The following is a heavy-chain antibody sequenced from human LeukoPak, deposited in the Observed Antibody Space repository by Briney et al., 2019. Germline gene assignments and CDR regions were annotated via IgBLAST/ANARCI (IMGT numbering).Heavy chain of an antibody. CDR3: ARDTLSAVAGTASFDY. CDR2: ISYDGSNK. Sequence: GGSLRLSCAASGFTFRSYAMHWVRQAPGKGLEWVAVISYDGSNKYYADSVKGRFTISRDNSKNTLYLQMNSLRAEDTAVYYCARDTLSAVAGTASFDYWGQGTLVTVSS. V-gene: IGHV3-30-3*01. CDR1: GFTFRSYA. D-gene: IGHD6-19*01. J-gene: IGHJ4*02.